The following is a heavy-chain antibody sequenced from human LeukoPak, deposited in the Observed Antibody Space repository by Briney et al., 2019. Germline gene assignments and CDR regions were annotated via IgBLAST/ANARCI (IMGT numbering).Heavy chain of an antibody. CDR1: GFTFRTYV. Sequence: GGSLRLSCAASGFTFRTYVMTWFRQAPGKGLEWVSVISGSGDNTYYADSVKGRFTISRDNAKNTLFLQMNSLRAEDTAVYYCARISSDSISYYDHWGQGTLVTVSS. J-gene: IGHJ4*02. CDR3: ARISSDSISYYDH. V-gene: IGHV3-23*01. CDR2: ISGSGDNT. D-gene: IGHD3-22*01.